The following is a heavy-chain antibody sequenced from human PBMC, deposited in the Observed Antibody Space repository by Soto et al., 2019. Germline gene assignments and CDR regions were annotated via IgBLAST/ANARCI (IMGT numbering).Heavy chain of an antibody. CDR3: AKEPGSDSSGWYSGYFDY. CDR1: GFTFSSYG. CDR2: ISGSGGST. Sequence: GGSLRLSCAASGFTFSSYGMHWVRQAPGKGLEWVSAISGSGGSTYYADSVKGRFTISRDNSKNTLYLQMNSLRAEDTAVYYCAKEPGSDSSGWYSGYFDYWGQGTLVTVSS. J-gene: IGHJ4*02. D-gene: IGHD6-19*01. V-gene: IGHV3-23*01.